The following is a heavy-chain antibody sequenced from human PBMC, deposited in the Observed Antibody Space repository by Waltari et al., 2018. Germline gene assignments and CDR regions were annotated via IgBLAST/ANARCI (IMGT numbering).Heavy chain of an antibody. Sequence: QVQLVQFGAEVKKPGASVKVYCKASGDTFIDTFIHWVRQAPGQGLEWMGWISPNSGGTEYAQHFQGRVTMTRDTSISTAYMELYRLRSDDTAVYYCARDLKPYNWYFDLWGRGTLVTVSS. V-gene: IGHV1-2*02. CDR2: ISPNSGGT. D-gene: IGHD3-10*01. J-gene: IGHJ2*01. CDR3: ARDLKPYNWYFDL. CDR1: GDTFIDTF.